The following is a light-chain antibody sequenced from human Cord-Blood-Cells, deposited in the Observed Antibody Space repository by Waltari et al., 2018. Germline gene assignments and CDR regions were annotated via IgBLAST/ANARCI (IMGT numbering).Light chain of an antibody. CDR2: EVS. V-gene: IGLV2-14*01. CDR1: SSAVGGYNY. Sequence: QSALTQPASVSGSPGQSITISCTGTSSAVGGYNYVFWYQQHPGKAPKLMIYEVSNRPSGVSNRFSGAKSGNTASLTISGLQAEDEADYYCSSYTSSSTWVFGGGTKLTVL. CDR3: SSYTSSSTWV. J-gene: IGLJ3*02.